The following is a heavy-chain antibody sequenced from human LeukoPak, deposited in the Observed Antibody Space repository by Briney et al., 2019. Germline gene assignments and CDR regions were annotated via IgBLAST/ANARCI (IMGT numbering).Heavy chain of an antibody. Sequence: SVKVSCKASGGTFSSYAISWVLQAPGQGLEWMGRIIPIFGTANYAQKFQGRVTITTDESTSTAYMELSSLRSEDTAVYYCARDGEGAFDIWGQGTMVTVSS. J-gene: IGHJ3*02. CDR1: GGTFSSYA. CDR2: IIPIFGTA. CDR3: ARDGEGAFDI. D-gene: IGHD2-21*01. V-gene: IGHV1-69*05.